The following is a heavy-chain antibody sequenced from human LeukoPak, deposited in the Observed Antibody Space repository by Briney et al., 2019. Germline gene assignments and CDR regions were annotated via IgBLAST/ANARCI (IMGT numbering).Heavy chain of an antibody. CDR1: GYTFTSYG. CDR2: IDTNTGNP. J-gene: IGHJ6*03. Sequence: ASVKVSCKASGYTFTSYGISWVRQAPGQRLEYMGWIDTNTGNPSYAQAFTGRIVFSLDTSVSTAYLEIRNLKAEDSAVYFCARRSMVQHMDVWGKGTTVIVSS. CDR3: ARRSMVQHMDV. D-gene: IGHD3-10*01. V-gene: IGHV7-4-1*02.